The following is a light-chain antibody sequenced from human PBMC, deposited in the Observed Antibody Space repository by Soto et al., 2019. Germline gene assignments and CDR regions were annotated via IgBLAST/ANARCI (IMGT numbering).Light chain of an antibody. Sequence: LTQPASVSGSPGQSITISCTGTSSDVGGHNLVSWYQQFPGKAPKLIIFEASKRPSGVSNRFSGSKSGSTASLTISGLQAEDEADYYCCSNAASSTYVFGSGTKVTV. V-gene: IGLV2-23*01. J-gene: IGLJ1*01. CDR2: EAS. CDR1: SSDVGGHNL. CDR3: CSNAASSTYV.